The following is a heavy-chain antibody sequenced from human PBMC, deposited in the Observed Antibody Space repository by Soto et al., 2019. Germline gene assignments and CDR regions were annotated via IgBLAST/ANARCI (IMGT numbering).Heavy chain of an antibody. CDR3: ARGLKESPKLDV. CDR1: GYTFTGYY. Sequence: ASVKVSCKASGYTFTGYYMHWVRQAPGQGLEWMGWINPNSGGTNYAQKFQGWVTMTRDTSISTAYMELSRLRSDDTAVYYCARGLKESPKLDVWGKGTTVTVSS. V-gene: IGHV1-2*04. D-gene: IGHD3-16*01. J-gene: IGHJ6*04. CDR2: INPNSGGT.